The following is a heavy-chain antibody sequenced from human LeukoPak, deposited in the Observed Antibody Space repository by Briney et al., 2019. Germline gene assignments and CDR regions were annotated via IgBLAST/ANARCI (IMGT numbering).Heavy chain of an antibody. V-gene: IGHV3-66*01. D-gene: IGHD3-16*02. Sequence: GGSLRLSCAASGFTVSSNYMSWVRQAPGKGLEWVSVIYSGGSTYYADSVKGRFTISRDNSKNTLYLQMNSLRAGDTAVYYCSGGVTFGGVIVPFDYWGQGTLVTVSS. J-gene: IGHJ4*02. CDR1: GFTVSSNY. CDR3: SGGVTFGGVIVPFDY. CDR2: IYSGGST.